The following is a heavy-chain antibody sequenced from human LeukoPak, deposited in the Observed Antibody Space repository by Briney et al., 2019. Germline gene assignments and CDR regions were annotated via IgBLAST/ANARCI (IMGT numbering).Heavy chain of an antibody. D-gene: IGHD6-13*01. CDR2: IWYDGNNK. V-gene: IGHV3-33*01. Sequence: GGSLRLSCAASGFTFSSYGMHWVRQAPGKGLEWVALIWYDGNNKYNADSVKGRFTTSRDNSKNTLYLQMNSLRAEDTAVYYCARDPGYSSSWYFDNWGQGTLVTVSS. CDR3: ARDPGYSSSWYFDN. CDR1: GFTFSSYG. J-gene: IGHJ4*02.